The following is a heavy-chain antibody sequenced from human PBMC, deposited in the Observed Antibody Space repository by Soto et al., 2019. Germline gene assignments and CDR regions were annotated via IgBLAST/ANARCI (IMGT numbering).Heavy chain of an antibody. V-gene: IGHV3-9*01. CDR1: GFTFDDYA. Sequence: GGSLRLTCAASGFTFDDYAMHWVRQAPGKGLEWVSGISWNSGSIGYADSVKGRFTISRDNAKNSLYLQMNSLRAEDTALYYCAKDNSHYYYGMDVWGQGTTVTVSS. D-gene: IGHD1-26*01. CDR2: ISWNSGSI. CDR3: AKDNSHYYYGMDV. J-gene: IGHJ6*02.